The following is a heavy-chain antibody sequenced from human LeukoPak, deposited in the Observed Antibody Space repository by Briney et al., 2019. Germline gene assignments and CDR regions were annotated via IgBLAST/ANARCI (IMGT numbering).Heavy chain of an antibody. D-gene: IGHD1-26*01. CDR3: TRDSGTYNWLDP. J-gene: IGHJ5*02. Sequence: PGGSLRLSCAASGFTFSGSAIHWVRQSFGKGLEWIGHIDKEKNSYATASAYAVSVEGRFTVSRDDSKNIAYLQMTGLKTEDTALYYCTRDSGTYNWLDPWGQGTLVTVSS. V-gene: IGHV3-73*01. CDR1: GFTFSGSA. CDR2: IDKEKNSYATAS.